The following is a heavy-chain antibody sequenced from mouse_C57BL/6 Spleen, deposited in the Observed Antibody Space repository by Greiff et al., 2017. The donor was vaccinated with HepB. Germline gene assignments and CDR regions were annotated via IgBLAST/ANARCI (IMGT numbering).Heavy chain of an antibody. Sequence: VQLQQSGTVLARPGASVKMSCKTSGYTFTSYWMHWVKQSPGQGLEWIGAIYPGNSDTSYNQKFKGKAKLTAVTSASTAYMELSSLTNEDSAVYYCTKTAQAFYYAMDYWGQGTSVTVSS. CDR2: IYPGNSDT. J-gene: IGHJ4*01. D-gene: IGHD3-2*02. CDR3: TKTAQAFYYAMDY. CDR1: GYTFTSYW. V-gene: IGHV1-5*01.